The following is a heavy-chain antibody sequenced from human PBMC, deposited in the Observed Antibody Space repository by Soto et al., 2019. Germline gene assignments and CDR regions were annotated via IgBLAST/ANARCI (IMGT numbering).Heavy chain of an antibody. CDR2: IYWEDDK. D-gene: IGHD3-10*01. Sequence: SGPTLVNPTQTLTLTCTFSGFSLSTSGVGVGWIRQPPGKALEWLALIYWEDDKRYSPSLKSRLTITKDTSKNQVVLTMTNMDPVDAAAYYCAHSGSYYRTGGMDVWGKGTTVTVSS. CDR1: GFSLSTSGVG. V-gene: IGHV2-5*02. J-gene: IGHJ6*03. CDR3: AHSGSYYRTGGMDV.